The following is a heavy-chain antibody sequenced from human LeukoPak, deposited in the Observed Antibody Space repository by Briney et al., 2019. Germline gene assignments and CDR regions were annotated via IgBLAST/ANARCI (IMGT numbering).Heavy chain of an antibody. V-gene: IGHV1-18*01. CDR1: GYTFTSYG. J-gene: IGHJ3*02. CDR2: ISAYNGNT. CDR3: ARVQHSFVLRFLEWSHAFDI. D-gene: IGHD3-3*01. Sequence: GASVKVSCKASGYTFTSYGISWVRQAPGQGLEWMGWISAYNGNTNYAQKLQGRVTMTTDTSTSTAYMELRSLRSDDTAVYYCARVQHSFVLRFLEWSHAFDIWGQGTMVTVSS.